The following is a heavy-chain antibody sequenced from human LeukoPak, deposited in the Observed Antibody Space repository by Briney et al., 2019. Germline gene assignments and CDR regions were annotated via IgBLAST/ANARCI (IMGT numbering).Heavy chain of an antibody. CDR1: GFTFSNYG. CDR2: IWYDGSNK. Sequence: PGGSLRPSCAASGFTFSNYGMHWVRQAPGKGLEWVAVIWYDGSNKYYGDSVKGRFTISRDSSTNTLYLQMNSLRAEDTAIYYCAKDLDVVVTTLDYWGQGTLVTVSS. CDR3: AKDLDVVVTTLDY. J-gene: IGHJ4*02. V-gene: IGHV3-33*06. D-gene: IGHD2-21*02.